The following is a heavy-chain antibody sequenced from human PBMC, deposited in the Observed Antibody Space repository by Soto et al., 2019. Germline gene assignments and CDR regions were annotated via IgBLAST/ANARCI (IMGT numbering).Heavy chain of an antibody. D-gene: IGHD6-6*01. Sequence: GGSLRLSCAVSGFTFSSYTMAWVRQAPGEGLEWVSAISGSGGSTYYADSVKGRFTISRDNSKNTLYLQMNSLRAEDTAVYYCAKAYSSSLPPRDYWGQGALVTVSS. J-gene: IGHJ4*02. CDR3: AKAYSSSLPPRDY. CDR1: GFTFSSYT. V-gene: IGHV3-23*01. CDR2: ISGSGGST.